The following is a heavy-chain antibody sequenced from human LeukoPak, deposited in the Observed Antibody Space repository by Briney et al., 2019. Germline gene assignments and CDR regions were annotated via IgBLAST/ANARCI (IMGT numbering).Heavy chain of an antibody. CDR1: GGSFSGYF. J-gene: IGHJ4*02. Sequence: SETLSLTCAVYGGSFSGYFWSWIRQPPGKRLEWIGEINHSGSTNYNPSLKSRVTISVDTSKNQFSLKLSSVTAADTAVYYCARRRNYGDYFDYWGQGTLVTVSS. CDR3: ARRRNYGDYFDY. V-gene: IGHV4-34*01. CDR2: INHSGST. D-gene: IGHD4/OR15-4a*01.